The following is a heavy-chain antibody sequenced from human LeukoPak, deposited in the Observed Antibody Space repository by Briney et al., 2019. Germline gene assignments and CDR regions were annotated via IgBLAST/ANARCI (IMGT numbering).Heavy chain of an antibody. CDR1: EYTFISYE. CDR3: ARAQSGSGPYYFDY. CDR2: MNPNSGNT. Sequence: ASVKVSCKASEYTFISYEINWVRQATGQGLEWMGWMNPNSGNTGYAQKFQGRVTMTRNTSISTAYMELSSLRSEDTAVYYCARAQSGSGPYYFDYWGQGTLVTVSS. V-gene: IGHV1-8*01. D-gene: IGHD1-26*01. J-gene: IGHJ4*02.